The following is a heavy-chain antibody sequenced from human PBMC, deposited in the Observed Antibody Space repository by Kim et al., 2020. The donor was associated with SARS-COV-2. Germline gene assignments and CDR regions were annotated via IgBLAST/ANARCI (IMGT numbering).Heavy chain of an antibody. J-gene: IGHJ4*02. CDR3: ASRYCSSTSCYAGLWY. V-gene: IGHV5-10-1*01. CDR1: GYSFTSYW. D-gene: IGHD2-2*01. CDR2: IDPSDSYT. Sequence: GESLKISCKGSGYSFTSYWISWVRQMPGKGLEWMGRIDPSDSYTNYSPSFQGHVTISADKSISTAYLQWSSLKASDTAMYYCASRYCSSTSCYAGLWYWGQGTLVTVSS.